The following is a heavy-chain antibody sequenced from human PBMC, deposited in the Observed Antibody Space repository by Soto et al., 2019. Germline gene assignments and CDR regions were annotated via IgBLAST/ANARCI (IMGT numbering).Heavy chain of an antibody. CDR2: IWYDGSNK. CDR3: ARDGCGGDCYSYYFDY. V-gene: IGHV3-33*01. D-gene: IGHD2-21*01. Sequence: QVQLVESGGGVVQPGRSLRLSCAASGFSFSSYGMHWVRQAPGKGLEWVAVIWYDGSNKYYADSMKGRFTISRDNSKKSLYLQMNSVRAEDTAVYYCARDGCGGDCYSYYFDYWGQGTLVTVSS. CDR1: GFSFSSYG. J-gene: IGHJ4*02.